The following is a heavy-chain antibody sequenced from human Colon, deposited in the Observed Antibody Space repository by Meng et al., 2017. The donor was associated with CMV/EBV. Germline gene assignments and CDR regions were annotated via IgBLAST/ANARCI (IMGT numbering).Heavy chain of an antibody. D-gene: IGHD6-13*01. Sequence: ASADVLTRYTIHWLRQAPGQGLEWMRYIHRRTTNPADVQGCTGRFVFALYTSVITAYMQISSLEAEDTAVYYCATGSVAADGKGYWGQGALVTVSS. CDR3: ATGSVAADGKGY. J-gene: IGHJ1*01. V-gene: IGHV7-4-1*02. CDR2: IHRRTTNP. CDR1: ADVLTRYT.